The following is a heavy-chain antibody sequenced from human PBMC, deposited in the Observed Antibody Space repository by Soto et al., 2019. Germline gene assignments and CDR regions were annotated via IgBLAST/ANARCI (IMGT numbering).Heavy chain of an antibody. CDR3: ARPLPVAGFDY. J-gene: IGHJ4*02. V-gene: IGHV3-30-3*01. CDR1: GFTFNDYA. Sequence: QVQLVESGGGVVQPGRSLRLSCAASGFTFNDYAMHWVRQAPGKGLEWVAAISYDGTNEYYADSVKGRFTISRDTSKNMSSLQMNSLRPEDTAVYYCARPLPVAGFDYWGQGTLVTVSS. D-gene: IGHD6-19*01. CDR2: ISYDGTNE.